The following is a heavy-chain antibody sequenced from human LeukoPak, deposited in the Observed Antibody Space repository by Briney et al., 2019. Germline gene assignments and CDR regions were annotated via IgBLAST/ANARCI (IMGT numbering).Heavy chain of an antibody. D-gene: IGHD3-3*01. Sequence: SETLSLTCTVSGGSISGYYWSWIRQPPGKGLEWIGYIYYSGSTYYNPSLKSRVTISVDTSKNQFSLKLSSVTAADTAVYYCARLTYYDFWSGYLDVWGQGTTVTVSS. J-gene: IGHJ6*02. CDR1: GGSISGYY. CDR2: IYYSGST. CDR3: ARLTYYDFWSGYLDV. V-gene: IGHV4-59*06.